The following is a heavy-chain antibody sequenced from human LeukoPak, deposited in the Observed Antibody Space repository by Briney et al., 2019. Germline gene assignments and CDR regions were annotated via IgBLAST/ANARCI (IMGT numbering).Heavy chain of an antibody. D-gene: IGHD2-15*01. V-gene: IGHV3-23*01. Sequence: GGSLRLSCAASGFTFSSYAMSWVRQAPGKGLEWVSAISGSGGSTYYADSVKGRFTISGDNSKNTLYLQMNSLRAEDTAVYYCAKVSDLAATSNWFDPWGQGTLVTVSS. CDR3: AKVSDLAATSNWFDP. J-gene: IGHJ5*02. CDR2: ISGSGGST. CDR1: GFTFSSYA.